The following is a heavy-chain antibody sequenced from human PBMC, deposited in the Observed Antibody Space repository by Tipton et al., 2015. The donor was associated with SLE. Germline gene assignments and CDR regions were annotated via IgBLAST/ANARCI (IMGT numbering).Heavy chain of an antibody. V-gene: IGHV4-59*08. D-gene: IGHD3-22*01. CDR3: ARHGRGYPFYDYFYMDV. CDR2: VSFTEST. J-gene: IGHJ6*03. CDR1: GGSIDNYY. Sequence: LRLSCTVSGGSIDNYYWAWLRQSPGRGLEWIGYVSFTESTDYNPSLQSGVTISVDSSKRQFFLKLNSVTAADTAVYYCARHGRGYPFYDYFYMDVWGKGTTVTVSS.